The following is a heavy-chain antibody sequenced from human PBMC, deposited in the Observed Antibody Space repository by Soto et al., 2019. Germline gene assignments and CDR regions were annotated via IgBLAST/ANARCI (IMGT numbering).Heavy chain of an antibody. D-gene: IGHD3-3*01. J-gene: IGHJ5*02. Sequence: SETLSLTCTVSGGSISSYYWNWIRQPPGKGLEWIGYISYSGNTNYNPSLKSRVTISRDTSKDQFSLKLTSVTAADTAVYYCARXQRRDFWSGSYRKWFDPWGQGTLVTVSS. CDR3: ARXQRRDFWSGSYRKWFDP. CDR1: GGSISSYY. V-gene: IGHV4-59*01. CDR2: ISYSGNT.